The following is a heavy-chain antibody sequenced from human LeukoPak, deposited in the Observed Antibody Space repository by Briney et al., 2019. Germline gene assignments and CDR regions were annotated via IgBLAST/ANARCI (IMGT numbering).Heavy chain of an antibody. J-gene: IGHJ6*02. Sequence: PGGSLRLSCAASGFTFGSYWMHWVRQAPGKGLVWVSRVNSDESSTNYAVSVKGRFTISRDNAKNTLYLQMNSLRAEDTAVYYCVRGGPTVTTYDYYYGMDVWGQGTTVTVSS. D-gene: IGHD4-17*01. CDR2: VNSDESST. CDR3: VRGGPTVTTYDYYYGMDV. V-gene: IGHV3-74*01. CDR1: GFTFGSYW.